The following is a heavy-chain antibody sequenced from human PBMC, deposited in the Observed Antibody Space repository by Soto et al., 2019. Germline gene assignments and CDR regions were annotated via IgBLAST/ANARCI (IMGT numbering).Heavy chain of an antibody. Sequence: QITLKESGPPLVKPTQTLTLTCTFSGFSLSSSGVGVGWIRQPPGKALEWLTFIYWDDDKRYSPSLKSRLTITTDTSKNQVVLTLTNMDPVDTATYYCARLAVAGITYYFDPWGQGTLLTVSS. CDR3: ARLAVAGITYYFDP. CDR2: IYWDDDK. J-gene: IGHJ4*02. CDR1: GFSLSSSGVG. D-gene: IGHD2-21*01. V-gene: IGHV2-5*02.